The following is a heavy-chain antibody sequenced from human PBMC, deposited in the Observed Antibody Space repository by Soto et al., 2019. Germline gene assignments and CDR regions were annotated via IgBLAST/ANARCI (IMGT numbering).Heavy chain of an antibody. V-gene: IGHV1-69*02. J-gene: IGHJ3*02. CDR3: ASTYSGYNYGPAFDI. D-gene: IGHD5-12*01. CDR1: GGTFSSYT. Sequence: QVQLVQSGAEVKKPGSSVKVSCKASGGTFSSYTISWVRQAPGQGLEWMGRIIPILGIANYAKKFQGRVTITADKSTSTAYMELSSLRSEDTAVYYCASTYSGYNYGPAFDIWGQGTMVTVSS. CDR2: IIPILGIA.